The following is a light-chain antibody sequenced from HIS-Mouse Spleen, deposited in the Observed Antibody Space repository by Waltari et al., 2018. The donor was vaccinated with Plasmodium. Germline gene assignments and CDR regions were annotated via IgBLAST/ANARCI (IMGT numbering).Light chain of an antibody. J-gene: IGLJ3*02. Sequence: SYELTQPPSVSVSPGQTARITCPGDALPTKYAFWYLQKSGQAPVLVIYEDSKRPSGIPERFSGSSSGTMATLTISGAQVEDEADYYCYSTDSSGNHRVFGGGTKLTVL. CDR2: EDS. V-gene: IGLV3-10*01. CDR1: ALPTKY. CDR3: YSTDSSGNHRV.